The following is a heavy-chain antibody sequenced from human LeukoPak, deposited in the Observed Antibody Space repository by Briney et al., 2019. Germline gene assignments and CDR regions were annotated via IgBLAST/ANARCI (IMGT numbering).Heavy chain of an antibody. D-gene: IGHD1-1*01. CDR3: ARDPASTRSERYAFDI. CDR1: GFTVSSNY. J-gene: IGHJ3*02. CDR2: IYSGGST. Sequence: GGSLRLSCAASGFTVSSNYMSWVRQAPGKGLECVSVIYSGGSTYYADSVKGRFTISRDNSKNTLYLQMNSLRAEDTAVYYCARDPASTRSERYAFDIWGQGTMVTVSS. V-gene: IGHV3-53*01.